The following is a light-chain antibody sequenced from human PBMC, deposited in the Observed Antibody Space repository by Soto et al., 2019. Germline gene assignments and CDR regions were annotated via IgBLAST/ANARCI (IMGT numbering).Light chain of an antibody. J-gene: IGKJ1*01. CDR1: QTVLDSSNKKDY. CDR3: HQYYNTPRT. V-gene: IGKV4-1*01. Sequence: DNVMTASPSALALSLVVTATINCKSSQTVLDSSNKKDYLTWYQQKPGQPPNLLIYWASTWEFGVPDRFSGSGSGTDFTLTISSLQAEDVAVYYCHQYYNTPRTFGHGTKVDIK. CDR2: WAS.